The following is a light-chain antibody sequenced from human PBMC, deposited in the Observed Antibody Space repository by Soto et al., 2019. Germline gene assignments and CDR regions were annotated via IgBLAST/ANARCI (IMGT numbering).Light chain of an antibody. CDR1: QSVSGW. Sequence: DMQMTQFPSTVFASLGDPVSVXXRASQSVSGWLAWYQQKPGKAPKLXIYNASSLKSGVPSRFSGSGFGTEFTLTTSSLQPDDSATYYCQNYNQYSRTCGQGTKVDI. J-gene: IGKJ1*01. CDR2: NAS. V-gene: IGKV1-5*01. CDR3: QNYNQYSRT.